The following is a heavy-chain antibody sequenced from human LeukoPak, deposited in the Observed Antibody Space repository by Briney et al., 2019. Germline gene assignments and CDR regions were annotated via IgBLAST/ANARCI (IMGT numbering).Heavy chain of an antibody. Sequence: SETLSLTCTVSGGSISSGDYYWSWIRQPPGKGLEWIGYIYYSGSTNYNPSLKSRVTISVDTSKNQFSLKLSSVTAADTAVYYCARATAGGVLRFLEWFGYYFDYWGQGTLVTVSS. J-gene: IGHJ4*02. CDR2: IYYSGST. CDR3: ARATAGGVLRFLEWFGYYFDY. CDR1: GGSISSGDYY. D-gene: IGHD3-3*01. V-gene: IGHV4-61*08.